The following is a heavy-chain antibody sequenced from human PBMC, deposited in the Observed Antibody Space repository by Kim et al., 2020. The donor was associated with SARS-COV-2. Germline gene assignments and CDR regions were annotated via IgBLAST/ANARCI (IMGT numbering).Heavy chain of an antibody. Sequence: GGSLRLSCAASGFTFSSYAMSWVRQAPGKGLEWVSAISGSGGSTYYADSVKGRFTISRDNSKNTLYLQMNSLRAEDTAVYYCAKGRGCSSTSCYAHWYFDLWGRGTLVTVSS. D-gene: IGHD2-2*01. V-gene: IGHV3-23*01. J-gene: IGHJ2*01. CDR3: AKGRGCSSTSCYAHWYFDL. CDR2: ISGSGGST. CDR1: GFTFSSYA.